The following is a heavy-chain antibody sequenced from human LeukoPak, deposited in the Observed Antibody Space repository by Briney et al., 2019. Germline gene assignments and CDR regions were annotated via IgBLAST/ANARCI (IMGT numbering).Heavy chain of an antibody. Sequence: SETLSLTCAVYGGSFSGYYWSWIRQPPGKGLEWIGEINHSGSTNYNPSLKSRVTISVDTSKNQFSLKLSSVTAADTAVYYCARAQSIYCSSTSCHGPPYFDYWGQGTLVTVSS. CDR1: GGSFSGYY. J-gene: IGHJ4*02. CDR2: INHSGST. V-gene: IGHV4-34*01. CDR3: ARAQSIYCSSTSCHGPPYFDY. D-gene: IGHD2-2*01.